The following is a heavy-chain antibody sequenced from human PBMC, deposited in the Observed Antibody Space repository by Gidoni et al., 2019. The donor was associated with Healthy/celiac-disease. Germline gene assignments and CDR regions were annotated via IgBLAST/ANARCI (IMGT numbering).Heavy chain of an antibody. CDR3: ARARITMIVTAGEDAFDI. D-gene: IGHD3-22*01. Sequence: QLQLQESGPGLVQPSETLSLTCTVSGGSISSSSYYWGWIRQPPGKGLEWIGSIYSSGSTYYNPSLKSRVTISVDTSKNQFSLKLSSVTAADTAVYYCARARITMIVTAGEDAFDIWGQGTMVTVSS. CDR1: GGSISSSSYY. V-gene: IGHV4-39*01. J-gene: IGHJ3*02. CDR2: IYSSGST.